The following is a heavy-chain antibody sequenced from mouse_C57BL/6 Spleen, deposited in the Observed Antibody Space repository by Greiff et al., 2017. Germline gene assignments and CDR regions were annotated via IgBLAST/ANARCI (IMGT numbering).Heavy chain of an antibody. CDR3: SRTTGYYAMDD. CDR1: GYTFTSYW. CDR2: IDPSGGYT. D-gene: IGHD4-1*01. V-gene: IGHV1-69*01. J-gene: IGHJ4*01. Sequence: QVQLQQSGAELVMPGASVKLSCKASGYTFTSYWMHWVKQRPGQGLEWIGEIDPSGGYTNYNQKFKGKSTLTVYKSSSTAYMQLSSLTSEDSAVYYCSRTTGYYAMDDWGQGTSVTVSS.